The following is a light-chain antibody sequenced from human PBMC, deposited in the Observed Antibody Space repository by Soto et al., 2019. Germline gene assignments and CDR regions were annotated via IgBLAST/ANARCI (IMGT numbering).Light chain of an antibody. CDR1: QNILTY. V-gene: IGKV1-39*01. J-gene: IGKJ3*01. Sequence: DIQMTQSPSSLSASVGDNVTMSCRASQNILTYLNWYQQNPGRAAKLLIFGASILQDGVPSRFSGIGSGTEFTLTITSLRPEDFATYFCQQTYRSPFTFGPGTKVDVK. CDR2: GAS. CDR3: QQTYRSPFT.